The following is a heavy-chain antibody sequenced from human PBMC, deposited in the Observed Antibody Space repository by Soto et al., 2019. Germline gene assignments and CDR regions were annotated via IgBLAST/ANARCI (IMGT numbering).Heavy chain of an antibody. Sequence: QVQLQESGPGLVKPSGTLSLTCAVSGGSISSSNWWSWVRQPPGKGLEWIGEIYHSGSTNYNPSLKSRVTISVDKSKNQFSLKLSSVTAADTAVYYCARDRVAVAAYYYYGMDVWGQGTTVTVSS. CDR3: ARDRVAVAAYYYYGMDV. CDR1: GGSISSSNW. CDR2: IYHSGST. D-gene: IGHD6-19*01. V-gene: IGHV4-4*02. J-gene: IGHJ6*02.